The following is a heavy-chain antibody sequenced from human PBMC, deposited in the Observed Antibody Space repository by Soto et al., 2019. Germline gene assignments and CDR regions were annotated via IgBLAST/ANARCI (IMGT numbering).Heavy chain of an antibody. V-gene: IGHV4-34*01. J-gene: IGHJ4*02. Sequence: SETLSLTCAVYGGSFSGYYWSWIRQPPGKGLEWIGEINHSGSTNYNPSLKSRVTISVDTSKNQFSLKLSSVTAADTAVYYCARGVYHDSSRIDYWGQGTLVTVSS. CDR3: ARGVYHDSSRIDY. CDR2: INHSGST. CDR1: GGSFSGYY. D-gene: IGHD3-22*01.